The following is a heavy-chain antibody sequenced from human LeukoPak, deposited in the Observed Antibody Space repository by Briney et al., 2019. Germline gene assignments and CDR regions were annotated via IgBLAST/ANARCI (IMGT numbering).Heavy chain of an antibody. V-gene: IGHV3-7*03. CDR3: ARYNCSSTSCSGGWFDP. CDR1: GFSFTTYW. Sequence: GESLRLSCAASGFSFTTYWMSWVRQAPGKGLEWVANINQDGTEKYYVDSVKGRFTISRDNAKNSLYLQMNSLRAEDTALYYCARYNCSSTSCSGGWFDPWGQGTLVTVSS. D-gene: IGHD2-2*01. CDR2: INQDGTEK. J-gene: IGHJ5*02.